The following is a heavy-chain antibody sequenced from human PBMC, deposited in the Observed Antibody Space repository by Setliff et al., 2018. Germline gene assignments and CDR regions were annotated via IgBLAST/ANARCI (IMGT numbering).Heavy chain of an antibody. Sequence: ASVKVSCKASGYTLTNYPIHWLRQAPGQRPEWMGWINVGNGNTKYSQEFQGRVTLTRDTSASTVYVELSSLTSEDMAVYYCARQGGNYYFQYWGQGTLVTVS. CDR1: GYTLTNYP. CDR2: INVGNGNT. J-gene: IGHJ4*02. D-gene: IGHD3-16*01. CDR3: ARQGGNYYFQY. V-gene: IGHV1-3*03.